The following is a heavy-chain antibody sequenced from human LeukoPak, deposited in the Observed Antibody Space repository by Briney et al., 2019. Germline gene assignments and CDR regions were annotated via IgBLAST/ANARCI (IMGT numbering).Heavy chain of an antibody. V-gene: IGHV1-2*02. CDR3: ARVTEYSSAPFDP. J-gene: IGHJ5*02. CDR2: INPNSGGT. Sequence: GASVKVSCKASGYTVTGYYMHWVRQAPGQGLEWMGWINPNSGGTNYAQKFQGRVTMTRDTSISTAYMELSRLRSDDTAVYYCARVTEYSSAPFDPWGQGTLVTVSS. CDR1: GYTVTGYY. D-gene: IGHD6-6*01.